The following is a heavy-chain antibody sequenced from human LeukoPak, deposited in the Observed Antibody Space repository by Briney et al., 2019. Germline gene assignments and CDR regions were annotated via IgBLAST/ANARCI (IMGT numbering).Heavy chain of an antibody. CDR3: ARKGPAYYDILTGYPRDVYYFDY. V-gene: IGHV4-59*01. D-gene: IGHD3-9*01. J-gene: IGHJ4*02. CDR1: GGSISSYY. CDR2: IYYSGST. Sequence: SETLSLTCTVSGGSISSYYLSWIRQPPGKGLEWIGYIYYSGSTNYNPSLKSRVTISVDTSKNQFSLKLSSVTAADTAVYYCARKGPAYYDILTGYPRDVYYFDYWGQGTLVTASS.